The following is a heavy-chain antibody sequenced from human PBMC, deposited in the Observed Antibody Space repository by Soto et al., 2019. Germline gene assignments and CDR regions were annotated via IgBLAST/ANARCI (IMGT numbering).Heavy chain of an antibody. J-gene: IGHJ6*03. CDR3: ARYVKGLGAYYYYMDV. CDR1: GGSFSGYY. D-gene: IGHD3-10*02. Sequence: SETLSLTCAVYGGSFSGYYWSWIRQPPGKGLEWIGEINHSGSTNYNPSLKSRVTVSVDTSKNQFSLKLSSVTAADTAVYYCARYVKGLGAYYYYMDVWGKGTKVTGSS. CDR2: INHSGST. V-gene: IGHV4-34*01.